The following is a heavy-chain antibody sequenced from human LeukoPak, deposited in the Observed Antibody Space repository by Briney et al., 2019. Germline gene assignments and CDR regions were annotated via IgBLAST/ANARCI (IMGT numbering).Heavy chain of an antibody. J-gene: IGHJ4*02. CDR1: GGSISSYY. Sequence: SETLSLTCTVSGGSISSYYWSWIRQPPGKGLEWIGYIYYSGSTNYNPSLKSRVTISVDTSKNQFSLKLSSVTAADTAVYYCARHRSGTYYRFDYWGQGTLVTVSS. CDR2: IYYSGST. CDR3: ARHRSGTYYRFDY. D-gene: IGHD1-26*01. V-gene: IGHV4-59*08.